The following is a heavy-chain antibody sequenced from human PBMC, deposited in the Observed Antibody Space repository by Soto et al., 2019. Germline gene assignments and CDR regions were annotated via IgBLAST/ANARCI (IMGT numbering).Heavy chain of an antibody. Sequence: QVQLVQSGAEVKKPGSSVKVSCTASGGTFSDYAFSWVRQAPGQGLEWMGGIIPMFSSSSFAQKFQGRLTITADDSTSTAYMSLSSLGSADTAMYYFAKDIGFQQHLFVFDLWGPGTLVTVSS. CDR3: AKDIGFQQHLFVFDL. V-gene: IGHV1-69*01. D-gene: IGHD3-10*02. J-gene: IGHJ4*02. CDR2: IIPMFSSS. CDR1: GGTFSDYA.